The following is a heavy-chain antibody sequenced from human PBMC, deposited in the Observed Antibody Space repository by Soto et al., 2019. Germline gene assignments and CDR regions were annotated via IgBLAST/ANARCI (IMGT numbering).Heavy chain of an antibody. CDR1: GGSISSSSYY. Sequence: TLSLTCTVSGGSISSSSYYWGWIRQPPGKGLEWIGSIYYSGSTYYNPSLKSRVTISVDTSKNQFSLKLSSVTAADTAVYYCARLSIAVAGDYYYYYGMDVWGQGTTVTVSS. CDR3: ARLSIAVAGDYYYYYGMDV. CDR2: IYYSGST. D-gene: IGHD6-19*01. J-gene: IGHJ6*02. V-gene: IGHV4-39*01.